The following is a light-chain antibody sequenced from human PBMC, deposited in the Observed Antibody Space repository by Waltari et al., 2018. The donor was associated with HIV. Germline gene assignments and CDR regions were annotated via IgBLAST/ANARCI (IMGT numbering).Light chain of an antibody. CDR3: GTWDSSLSAVV. CDR2: DNN. V-gene: IGLV1-51*01. CDR1: SSNIGNNY. J-gene: IGLJ3*02. Sequence: QSVLTQPPSVSAPPGQKATISCYGSSSNIGNNYVSWYQQLPGTAPKLLIYDNNKRPSGIPNRLSGAKSGTSATLDITGLQTGDEADYYCGTWDSSLSAVVFGGGTKLTVL.